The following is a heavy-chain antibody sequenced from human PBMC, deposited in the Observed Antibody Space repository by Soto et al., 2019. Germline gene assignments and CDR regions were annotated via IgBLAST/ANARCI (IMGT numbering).Heavy chain of an antibody. Sequence: PGESLKISCKGSGYSFTSYWIGWVRQMPGKGLEWMGIIYPGDSDTRYSPSFQGQVTISADKSISTAYLQWSSLKASDTAMYYCARQRGTNYYDSSCYHYYYYYGMDVWGQGTTVTVSS. V-gene: IGHV5-51*01. CDR2: IYPGDSDT. D-gene: IGHD3-22*01. CDR1: GYSFTSYW. J-gene: IGHJ6*02. CDR3: ARQRGTNYYDSSCYHYYYYYGMDV.